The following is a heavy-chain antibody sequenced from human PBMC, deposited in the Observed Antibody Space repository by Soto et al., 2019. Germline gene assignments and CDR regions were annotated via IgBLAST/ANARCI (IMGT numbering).Heavy chain of an antibody. CDR2: ISYNGGQI. CDR1: GLTFTIYS. D-gene: IGHD5-18*01. V-gene: IGHV3-21*05. CDR3: AKVGFPYSYGYLFYY. Sequence: GGSLRLSCAASGLTFTIYSMNWVRQAPGKGLEWVSYISYNGGQIAYANSVKGRFTISRDNSKNTLYLQMNSVRGEDTAVYYCAKVGFPYSYGYLFYYWGQGTLVTVSS. J-gene: IGHJ4*02.